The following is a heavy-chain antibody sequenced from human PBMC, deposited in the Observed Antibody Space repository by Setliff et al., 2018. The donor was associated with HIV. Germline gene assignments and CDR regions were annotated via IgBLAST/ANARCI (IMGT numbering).Heavy chain of an antibody. Sequence: SETLSLTCTVSGGSISPYYWSWIRQPPGKGLEWIAWISDSGTTNYNPSLKSQVTLSVDTSKNQFSLSLTSVTGADTAVYYCARGGASSKYLDPWGQGTLVTVSS. CDR1: GGSISPYY. CDR2: ISDSGTT. V-gene: IGHV4-59*01. CDR3: ARGGASSKYLDP. D-gene: IGHD2-15*01. J-gene: IGHJ5*02.